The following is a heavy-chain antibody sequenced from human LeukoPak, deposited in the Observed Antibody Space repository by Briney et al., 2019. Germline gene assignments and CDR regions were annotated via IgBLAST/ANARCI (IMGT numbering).Heavy chain of an antibody. Sequence: PGGSLRLSCTASGFTFSDYAMSWVRQAPGKGLEWVSGISGSGGSIRYADSVKGRFIISRDNSKNTLYLQMNSLRAEDTAVYYCPKGGDGYNYYFDYWGQETLVTVSS. J-gene: IGHJ4*02. D-gene: IGHD5-24*01. CDR1: GFTFSDYA. V-gene: IGHV3-23*01. CDR3: PKGGDGYNYYFDY. CDR2: ISGSGGSI.